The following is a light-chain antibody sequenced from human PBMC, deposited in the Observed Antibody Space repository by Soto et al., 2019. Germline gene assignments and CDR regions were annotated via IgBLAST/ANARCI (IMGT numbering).Light chain of an antibody. V-gene: IGKV3-20*01. Sequence: EIVLTQSPGTLSLSPGERATLSCRASQSVSSTYLAWYQQKPGQAPRLLIYGASSRATGIPDRFSGSGSGTEFTLTISRLEPEDFAVYYCQQYGSSRVYTFGQGTKLEIK. J-gene: IGKJ2*01. CDR2: GAS. CDR3: QQYGSSRVYT. CDR1: QSVSSTY.